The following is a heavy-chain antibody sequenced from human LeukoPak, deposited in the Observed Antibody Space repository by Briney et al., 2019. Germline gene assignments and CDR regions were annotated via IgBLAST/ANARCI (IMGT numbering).Heavy chain of an antibody. D-gene: IGHD3-16*02. CDR2: IYYSGST. CDR3: ARVRLSGEFDP. CDR1: GGSISTSNYY. Sequence: PSETLSLTCTVSGGSISTSNYYWGWIRQPPGKGLEWIGSIYYSGSTYYNPSLKSRVTISVDTSKNQFSLKLSSVTAADTAVYYCARVRLSGEFDPWGQGTLVTVSS. J-gene: IGHJ5*02. V-gene: IGHV4-39*07.